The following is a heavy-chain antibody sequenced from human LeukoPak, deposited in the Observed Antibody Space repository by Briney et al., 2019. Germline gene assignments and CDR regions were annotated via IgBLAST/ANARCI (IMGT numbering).Heavy chain of an antibody. D-gene: IGHD2-2*01. CDR1: GFTFSSYW. V-gene: IGHV3-7*01. CDR3: AKRGIYQNWFDP. CDR2: IEQDGSEK. Sequence: GGSLRLSCAASGFTFSSYWMSWVRQAPGKGLEWVANIEQDGSEKYYVDSVKGRFTISRDNAKNSLYLQMNSLKAEDTAVYYCAKRGIYQNWFDPWGQGTLVTVSS. J-gene: IGHJ5*02.